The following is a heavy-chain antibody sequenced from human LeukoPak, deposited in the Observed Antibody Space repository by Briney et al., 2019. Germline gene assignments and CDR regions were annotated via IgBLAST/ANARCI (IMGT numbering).Heavy chain of an antibody. Sequence: SETLSLTCTVSGGSISSSSYYWGWIRQPPGKGLEWIGSIYYSGSTYYNPSLKSRVTISVDTSKNQFSLKLSSVTAADTAVYYCARRKASERNYYYYYMDVWGKGTTATVSS. CDR1: GGSISSSSYY. D-gene: IGHD5-24*01. V-gene: IGHV4-39*01. CDR2: IYYSGST. J-gene: IGHJ6*03. CDR3: ARRKASERNYYYYYMDV.